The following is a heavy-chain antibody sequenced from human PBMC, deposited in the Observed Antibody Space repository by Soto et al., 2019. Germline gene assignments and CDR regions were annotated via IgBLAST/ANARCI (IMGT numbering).Heavy chain of an antibody. D-gene: IGHD4-17*01. CDR1: GSIFSGYG. J-gene: IGHJ5*02. Sequence: EHLVESGGGVVQPGRSLRLSCAASGSIFSGYGMSWVRQAPGKGLEWVSAISGSGRTTYYADSVKGRFTISRDNSKNTLYLQMNSLRAEDTAVYYCAKYYGDYVLPWFDPWGQGTLVTVSS. V-gene: IGHV3-23*04. CDR3: AKYYGDYVLPWFDP. CDR2: ISGSGRTT.